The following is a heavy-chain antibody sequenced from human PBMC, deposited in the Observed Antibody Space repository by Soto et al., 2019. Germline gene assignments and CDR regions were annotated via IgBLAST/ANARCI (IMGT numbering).Heavy chain of an antibody. CDR1: GFTFSSYG. J-gene: IGHJ5*02. CDR3: ARDRVTMVRGATWFDP. D-gene: IGHD3-10*01. CDR2: IWYDGSNK. V-gene: IGHV3-33*01. Sequence: GWSLRLSCAASGFTFSSYGMHWVRQAPGKGLEWVAVIWYDGSNKYYADSVKGRFTISRDNSKNTLYLQMNSLRAEDTAVYYCARDRVTMVRGATWFDPWGQGTLVTVS.